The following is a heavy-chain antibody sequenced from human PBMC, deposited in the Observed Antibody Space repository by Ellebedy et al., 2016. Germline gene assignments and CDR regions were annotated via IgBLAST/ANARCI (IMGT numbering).Heavy chain of an antibody. CDR2: IYPGDSDT. J-gene: IGHJ4*02. D-gene: IGHD3-22*01. V-gene: IGHV5-51*01. CDR3: ARLYYYYDSSGYYLVDY. Sequence: GESLKISCKGSGYSFTSYWIDWVRQMPGKGLEWMGIIYPGDSDTRYSPSFQGQITISADNSISTAYLQWSSLKASDTAMYFCARLYYYYDSSGYYLVDYWGQGTLVTVSS. CDR1: GYSFTSYW.